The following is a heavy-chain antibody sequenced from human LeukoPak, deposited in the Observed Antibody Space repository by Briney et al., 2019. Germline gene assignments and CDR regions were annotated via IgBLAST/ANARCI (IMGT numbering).Heavy chain of an antibody. CDR1: GFTFSRYW. Sequence: GGSLRLSCAASGFTFSRYWMHWVRQGPGKGLVWVSRLNSDGSTTDYADSVKGRFTISRDNAENTLYLQMNSLRADDTAIYYCAKDQRSGEYDYGWGPFDIWGQGTMVTVSS. V-gene: IGHV3-74*01. CDR2: LNSDGSTT. D-gene: IGHD3-10*01. CDR3: AKDQRSGEYDYGWGPFDI. J-gene: IGHJ3*02.